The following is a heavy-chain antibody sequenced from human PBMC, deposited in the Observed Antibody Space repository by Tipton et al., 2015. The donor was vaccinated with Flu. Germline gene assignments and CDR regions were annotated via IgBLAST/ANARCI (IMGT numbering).Heavy chain of an antibody. Sequence: TLSLTCSVSGDSIASDYYWGWIRQPPGKGLEWIGNIHHTGTTYYNPSLWSRVTILRDKSKNQFSLKLTSVTPADTAVYYCARSRIAARPGYYFDYWGQGSLVSVSS. CDR2: IHHTGTT. CDR3: ARSRIAARPGYYFDY. CDR1: GDSIASDYY. D-gene: IGHD6-6*01. J-gene: IGHJ4*02. V-gene: IGHV4-38-2*01.